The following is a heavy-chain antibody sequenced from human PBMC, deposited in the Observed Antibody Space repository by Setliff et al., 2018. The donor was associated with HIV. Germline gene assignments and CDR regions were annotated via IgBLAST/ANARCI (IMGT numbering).Heavy chain of an antibody. V-gene: IGHV1-2*06. CDR1: GYTFTGYY. CDR3: ASKAYCTNGVCLDAFDI. Sequence: ASVKVSCKASGYTFTGYYIHWVRQAPGQGLEWMGRIIPSSGGTNYAQKFQGRVTMTRDTSISTAYMELSRLRSDDTAVYYCASKAYCTNGVCLDAFDIWGQGTMVTVSS. CDR2: IIPSSGGT. J-gene: IGHJ3*02. D-gene: IGHD2-8*01.